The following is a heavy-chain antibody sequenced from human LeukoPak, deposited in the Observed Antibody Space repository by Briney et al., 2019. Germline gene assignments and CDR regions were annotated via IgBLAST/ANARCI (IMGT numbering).Heavy chain of an antibody. Sequence: GASVKVSCTASGYTFTSYAMHWVRQAPGQRLEWMGWINAGNGNTKYSQKFQGRVTITRDTSASTAYMELSSLRSEDTAVYYCLRFCSSTSCSADPWGQGTLVTVSS. CDR2: INAGNGNT. V-gene: IGHV1-3*01. CDR3: LRFCSSTSCSADP. CDR1: GYTFTSYA. D-gene: IGHD2-2*01. J-gene: IGHJ5*02.